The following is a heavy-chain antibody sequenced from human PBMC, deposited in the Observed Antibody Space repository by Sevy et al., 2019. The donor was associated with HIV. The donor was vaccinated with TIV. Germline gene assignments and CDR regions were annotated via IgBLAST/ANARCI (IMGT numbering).Heavy chain of an antibody. CDR2: ISSSGSTI. J-gene: IGHJ6*02. V-gene: IGHV3-48*03. Sequence: GGSLRLSCAASGFTFSSYEMNWVRQAPGKGLEWVSYISSSGSTIYYAESVKGRFTISRDNAKNSLYLQMNSLRAEDTAVYYCARSGGGYNYGMDVWGQGTTVTVSS. CDR3: ARSGGGYNYGMDV. D-gene: IGHD2-15*01. CDR1: GFTFSSYE.